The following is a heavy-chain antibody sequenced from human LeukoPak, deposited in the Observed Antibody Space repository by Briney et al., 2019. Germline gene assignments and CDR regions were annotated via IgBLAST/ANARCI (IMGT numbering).Heavy chain of an antibody. Sequence: GGSLRLSCAASGFTFSRFAMSWVRQAPGKGLKWVAAISGSGGSTYYADSVKGRFTISRDYSKNTLYLQMNSLRAEDTAVYYCAKEEAVGVAVPFDYWGQGTLVTVSS. D-gene: IGHD6-19*01. CDR1: GFTFSRFA. CDR3: AKEEAVGVAVPFDY. V-gene: IGHV3-23*01. CDR2: ISGSGGST. J-gene: IGHJ4*02.